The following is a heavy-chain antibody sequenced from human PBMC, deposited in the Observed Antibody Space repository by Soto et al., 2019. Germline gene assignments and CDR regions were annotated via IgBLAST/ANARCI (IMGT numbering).Heavy chain of an antibody. V-gene: IGHV1-2*02. Sequence: ASVKVSCEASGYTFTGYYMHWVRQAPGQGLEWMGWINPNSGGTNYAQKFQGRVTMTRDTSISTAYMELSRLRSDDTAVYYCARERGYSYGLGYYYYGMDVWGQGTTVTVSS. CDR3: ARERGYSYGLGYYYYGMDV. D-gene: IGHD5-18*01. CDR2: INPNSGGT. CDR1: GYTFTGYY. J-gene: IGHJ6*02.